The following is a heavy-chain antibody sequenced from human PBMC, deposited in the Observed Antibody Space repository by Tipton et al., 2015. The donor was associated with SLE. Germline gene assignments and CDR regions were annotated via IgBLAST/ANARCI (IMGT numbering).Heavy chain of an antibody. J-gene: IGHJ3*01. CDR1: GYRFTSYW. V-gene: IGHV5-51*03. D-gene: IGHD3-22*01. CDR3: ARITSNGYYYGAFDF. Sequence: QLVQSGAEVKKPGESLRISCKASGYRFTSYWLGWVRQMPGKGLEWMGFIYPGDSDTRYSPTFQGQVTMSVDKSISAAYLEWSSLKASDTAMYYCARITSNGYYYGAFDFWGQGTMVTVSS. CDR2: IYPGDSDT.